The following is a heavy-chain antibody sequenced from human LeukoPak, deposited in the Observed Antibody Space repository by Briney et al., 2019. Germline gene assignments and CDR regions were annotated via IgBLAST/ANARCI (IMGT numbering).Heavy chain of an antibody. J-gene: IGHJ6*02. V-gene: IGHV3-48*04. CDR1: SFTFSSYS. D-gene: IGHD6-13*01. Sequence: GGSLRLSCAASSFTFSSYSMNWVRQAPGKGLEWVSFISSSSTIYYADSVKGRFTISRDNAENSLYLQMNSLRAEDTAVYYCARDLVAAAGPARSFGMDVWGQGTTVTVSS. CDR3: ARDLVAAAGPARSFGMDV. CDR2: ISSSSTI.